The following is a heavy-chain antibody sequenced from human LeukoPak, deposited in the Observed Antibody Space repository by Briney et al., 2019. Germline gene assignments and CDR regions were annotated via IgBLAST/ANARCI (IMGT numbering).Heavy chain of an antibody. CDR1: GGSFSGYY. D-gene: IGHD1-26*01. Sequence: SETLSLTCAVSGGSFSGYYWSWIRQPPGKGLEWVGEINHSGSTNYNQSLKSRVTISVDTSKNQFSLKLSSLTAADTAVYYCARAYSGSYYDTRIFDYWGQGTLVTVSS. V-gene: IGHV4-34*01. J-gene: IGHJ4*02. CDR2: INHSGST. CDR3: ARAYSGSYYDTRIFDY.